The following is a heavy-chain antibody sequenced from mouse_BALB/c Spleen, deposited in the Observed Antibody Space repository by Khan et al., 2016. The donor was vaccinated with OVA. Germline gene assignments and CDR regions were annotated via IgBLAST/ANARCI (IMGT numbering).Heavy chain of an antibody. D-gene: IGHD4-1*01. Sequence: QVQLQQSGAELMKPGASVKISCKATGYTFSSYWIEWVKQRPGRGLEWIGEILPGSGNHNFNEKFKGRATITADTSSNTAYMQLNRLTSEDSAVSYCESGAGTTDGMDDWGQGTSVTVSS. CDR2: ILPGSGNH. CDR1: GYTFSSYW. V-gene: IGHV1-9*01. J-gene: IGHJ4*01. CDR3: ESGAGTTDGMDD.